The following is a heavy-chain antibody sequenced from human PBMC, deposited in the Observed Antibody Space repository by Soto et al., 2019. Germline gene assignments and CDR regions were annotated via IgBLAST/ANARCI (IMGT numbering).Heavy chain of an antibody. V-gene: IGHV3-23*01. J-gene: IGHJ6*04. CDR2: IGVSGGYK. D-gene: IGHD3-10*01. CDR3: AKGLMKRGSGTYYNPPPDV. CDR1: GFTFSTYA. Sequence: PGGSLRLSCAASGFTFSTYAMSWVRLAPGKGLEWVSIIGVSGGYKYYADSMKGRFTISRDNSKSTLYLQMDSLRVEDTAVYYCAKGLMKRGSGTYYNPPPDVWGKGTTVTVSS.